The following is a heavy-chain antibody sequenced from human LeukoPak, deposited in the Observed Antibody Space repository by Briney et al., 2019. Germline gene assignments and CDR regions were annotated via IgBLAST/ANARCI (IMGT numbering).Heavy chain of an antibody. V-gene: IGHV4-30-4*01. D-gene: IGHD4-17*01. CDR3: ARGRYYGDYIDY. J-gene: IGHJ4*02. CDR1: GYSIIRGDYY. CDR2: MYYGRKS. Sequence: PWETLSLTCIVSGYSIIRGDYYWTWLRQPPGKGLEWIGHMYYGRKSNYNPSLKSRPTISIDTSKNQFSLNLSSVTAADTAVYYCARGRYYGDYIDYWGQGTLVTVSS.